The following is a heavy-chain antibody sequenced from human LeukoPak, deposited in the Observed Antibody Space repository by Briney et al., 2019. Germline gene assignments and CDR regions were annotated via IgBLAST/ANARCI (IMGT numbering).Heavy chain of an antibody. D-gene: IGHD2-21*01. J-gene: IGHJ2*01. CDR2: INHSGST. CDR3: ARVVGSRRWYFDL. Sequence: SETLSLTCAVYGGSFSGYYWSWIRQPPGKGLEWIGEINHSGSTNYNPSLKSRVTISVDTSKNQFSLTLSSVTAADTAVYYCARVVGSRRWYFDLWGRGTLVTVSS. CDR1: GGSFSGYY. V-gene: IGHV4-34*01.